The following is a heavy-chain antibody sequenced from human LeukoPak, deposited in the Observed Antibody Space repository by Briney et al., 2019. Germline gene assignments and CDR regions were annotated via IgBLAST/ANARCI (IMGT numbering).Heavy chain of an antibody. D-gene: IGHD5-18*01. Sequence: GGSLRLSCAASGFTFSSYDMPWVRQATGKGLEWVSAIGTAGDTYYPGSVKGRFTISRENAKNSLYLQMNSLRAGDTAVYYCARGVYYSYGYLPGDTYGMDVWGQGTTVTVSS. J-gene: IGHJ6*02. CDR1: GFTFSSYD. CDR2: IGTAGDT. V-gene: IGHV3-13*01. CDR3: ARGVYYSYGYLPGDTYGMDV.